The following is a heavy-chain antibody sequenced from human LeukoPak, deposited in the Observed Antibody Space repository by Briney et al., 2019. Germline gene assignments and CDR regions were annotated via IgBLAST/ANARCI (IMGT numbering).Heavy chain of an antibody. CDR2: INHSGST. CDR3: ARGRRGSSGYYYSGWFDP. V-gene: IGHV4-34*01. CDR1: GGSFSGSY. D-gene: IGHD3-22*01. J-gene: IGHJ5*02. Sequence: PSETLSLTCAVFGGSFSGSYWSWIRQPPGKGLEWIGEINHSGSTNYNPSLKSRVTISVDTSKNQFSLKLSSVTAADTAVYYCARGRRGSSGYYYSGWFDPWGQGTLVTVSS.